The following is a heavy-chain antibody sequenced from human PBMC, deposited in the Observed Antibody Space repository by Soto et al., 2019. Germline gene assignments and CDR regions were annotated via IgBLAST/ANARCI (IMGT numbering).Heavy chain of an antibody. V-gene: IGHV1-46*03. J-gene: IGHJ3*02. CDR3: VRELAGARSDDAFDI. CDR1: RYTFTSYY. CDR2: INPSGGST. D-gene: IGHD3-3*02. Sequence: VSVKVSCKASRYTFTSYYIHWVRQAPGQGLEWMGIINPSGGSTNYAQKFQSRVTMTRDTSTSTVYMELSSLRSEDTAVYYCVRELAGARSDDAFDIWGQGTKVTVSS.